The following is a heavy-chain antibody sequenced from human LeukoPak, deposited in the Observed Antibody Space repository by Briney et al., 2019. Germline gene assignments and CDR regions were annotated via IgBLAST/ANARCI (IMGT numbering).Heavy chain of an antibody. V-gene: IGHV1-46*01. D-gene: IGHD2-2*01. CDR3: ARLVPAAMEPVFDY. Sequence: ASVKVSCKASGYTFTSYYMHWVRQAPGQGLEWMGIINPSGGSTSYAQKFQGRVTMTRDTSISTAYMELSRLRSDDTAVYYCARLVPAAMEPVFDYWGQGTLVTVSS. CDR1: GYTFTSYY. J-gene: IGHJ4*02. CDR2: INPSGGST.